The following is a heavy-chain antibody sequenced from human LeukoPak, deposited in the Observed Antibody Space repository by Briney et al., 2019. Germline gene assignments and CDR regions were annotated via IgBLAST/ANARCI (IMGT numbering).Heavy chain of an antibody. Sequence: SETLSLTCTVSGGSISSGGYYWSWIRQHPGKGLEWIGYIYYSGSTYYNPSLKSRVTISVDTSKNQFSLKLSSVTAADTAVYYCAREIAVAGTVWFDPWGQGTLVTVSS. CDR1: GGSISSGGYY. CDR3: AREIAVAGTVWFDP. D-gene: IGHD6-19*01. V-gene: IGHV4-31*03. CDR2: IYYSGST. J-gene: IGHJ5*02.